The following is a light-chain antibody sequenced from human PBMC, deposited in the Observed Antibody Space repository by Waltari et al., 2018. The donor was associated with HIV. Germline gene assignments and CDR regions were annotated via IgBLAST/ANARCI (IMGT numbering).Light chain of an antibody. Sequence: SYELTQPPSVSVSPGQTARITCSGDALPKQYAYWYQQKPGQAPVVVISKDSERPSGIPERFSGSSSGTTVTLTISGGQAEDEADYYCQSADSSGPYRVFGGGTKLTVL. CDR3: QSADSSGPYRV. CDR2: KDS. V-gene: IGLV3-25*03. J-gene: IGLJ3*02. CDR1: ALPKQY.